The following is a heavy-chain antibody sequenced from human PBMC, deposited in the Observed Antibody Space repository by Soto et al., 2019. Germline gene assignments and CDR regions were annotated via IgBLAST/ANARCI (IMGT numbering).Heavy chain of an antibody. Sequence: QLQLQESGPGLVKPSETLSLTCTVSGGSISSSRYYWGWLRQPPGKGLEWIGRIYYSGSTYYNPSLKSLVTLSVDTSKNRFAVRLSSVTAVDTGVQYCARWVGGDFDYSGQGTLVSVSS. CDR2: IYYSGST. CDR3: ARWVGGDFDY. J-gene: IGHJ4*02. V-gene: IGHV4-39*01. D-gene: IGHD3-16*01. CDR1: GGSISSSRYY.